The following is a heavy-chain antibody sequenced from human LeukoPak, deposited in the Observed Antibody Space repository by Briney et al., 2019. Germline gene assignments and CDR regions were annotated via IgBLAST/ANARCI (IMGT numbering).Heavy chain of an antibody. V-gene: IGHV3-48*03. Sequence: GGSLRLSCAASGFTFRSFEMNWVRQAPGKGLGWVSYISAGGTTIYYADSVKGRFTISRDNAKNSLYLQMNSLRAEDTAVYYCARDHSTVTTWVDYWGQGTLVTVSS. CDR1: GFTFRSFE. CDR2: ISAGGTTI. D-gene: IGHD4-17*01. J-gene: IGHJ4*02. CDR3: ARDHSTVTTWVDY.